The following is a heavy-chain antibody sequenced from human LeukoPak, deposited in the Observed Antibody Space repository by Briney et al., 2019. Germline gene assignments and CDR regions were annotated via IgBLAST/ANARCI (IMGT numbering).Heavy chain of an antibody. CDR3: ATTVGSGSYYGGYYFDY. J-gene: IGHJ4*02. CDR1: GFAFSSYS. D-gene: IGHD1-26*01. V-gene: IGHV3-48*04. Sequence: GGSLRLSCAASGFAFSSYSMNWVRQAPGKGLEWVSYISSSSSTIYYADSVKGRFTISRDNAKNSLYLQMNSLRAEDTAVYYCATTVGSGSYYGGYYFDYWGQGTLVTVSS. CDR2: ISSSSSTI.